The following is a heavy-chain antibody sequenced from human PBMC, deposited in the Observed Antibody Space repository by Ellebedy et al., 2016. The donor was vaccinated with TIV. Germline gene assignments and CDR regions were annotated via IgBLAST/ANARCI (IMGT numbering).Heavy chain of an antibody. V-gene: IGHV1-69*13. CDR3: AGLGGDGYNYWAFDI. CDR2: IIPIFGTA. J-gene: IGHJ3*02. Sequence: ASVKVSCKASGYTFTSYAMHWVRQAPGQGLEWMGGIIPIFGTANYAQKFQGRVTITADESTSTAYMELSSLRSEDTAVYYCAGLGGDGYNYWAFDIWGQGTMVTVSS. CDR1: GYTFTSYA. D-gene: IGHD5-24*01.